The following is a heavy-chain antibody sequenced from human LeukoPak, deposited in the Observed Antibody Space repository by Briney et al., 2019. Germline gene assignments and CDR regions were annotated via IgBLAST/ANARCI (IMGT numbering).Heavy chain of an antibody. J-gene: IGHJ4*02. CDR1: GFTFSTYG. Sequence: GGSLRLSCAASGFTFSTYGMNWVRQPPGKGLEWVSSISDTSSYIYYADSVKGRFTISRDNAKNSLHLQMNSLRAEDTAVYYCASTGASNYYDSSGYLNWGQGTLVTVSS. CDR3: ASTGASNYYDSSGYLN. CDR2: ISDTSSYI. V-gene: IGHV3-21*01. D-gene: IGHD3-22*01.